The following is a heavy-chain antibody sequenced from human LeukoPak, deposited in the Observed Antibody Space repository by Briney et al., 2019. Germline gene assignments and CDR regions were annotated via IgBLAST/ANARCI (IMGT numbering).Heavy chain of an antibody. D-gene: IGHD2-2*01. CDR1: GGTFSSYA. CDR3: ARGSRRIVVVSAAKNSFHH. J-gene: IGHJ4*02. V-gene: IGHV1-69*05. CDR2: IIPIFGTA. Sequence: ASVKVSCKASGGTFSSYAISWVRQAPGQGREWMGGIIPIFGTANYAQKFQGRVTITTDESTSTAYLELSSLRSEDTAVYYCARGSRRIVVVSAAKNSFHHWGQGTLVTVSS.